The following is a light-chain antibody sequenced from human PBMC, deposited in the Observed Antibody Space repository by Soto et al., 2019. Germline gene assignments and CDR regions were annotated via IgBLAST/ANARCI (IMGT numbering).Light chain of an antibody. CDR3: QQHGSSPIT. CDR1: QSVSSSY. Sequence: EIVLTQSPGTLSLSPGERATLSCRASQSVSSSYLAWYQQKPGQAPRLLLYGASSSATGIPDRFSGSGSGTDFTLTISRLEPEDFAVYYCQQHGSSPITFGQGTRLEIK. V-gene: IGKV3-20*01. CDR2: GAS. J-gene: IGKJ5*01.